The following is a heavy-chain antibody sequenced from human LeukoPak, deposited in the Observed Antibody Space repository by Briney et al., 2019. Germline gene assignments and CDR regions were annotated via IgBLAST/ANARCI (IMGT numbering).Heavy chain of an antibody. Sequence: ASVKVSCKASGYTFTSYYMHWVRQAPGQGLEWMGIINPSGGSTSYAQKFQGRVTMTRDTSTSTVYMELSSLRSEDTAVYYCAREVDDYGDYGVPPLLNYLDYWGQGNLVTVSS. J-gene: IGHJ4*02. CDR3: AREVDDYGDYGVPPLLNYLDY. D-gene: IGHD4-17*01. V-gene: IGHV1-46*03. CDR1: GYTFTSYY. CDR2: INPSGGST.